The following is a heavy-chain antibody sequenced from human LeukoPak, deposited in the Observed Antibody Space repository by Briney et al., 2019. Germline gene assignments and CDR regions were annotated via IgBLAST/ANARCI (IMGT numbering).Heavy chain of an antibody. V-gene: IGHV3-23*01. CDR2: ISGSGGST. CDR3: AKDASGYSYGSWYFDL. D-gene: IGHD5-18*01. J-gene: IGHJ2*01. Sequence: GGSLRLSCAASGFTFSGYAMNWVRQAPGEGLEWVSAISGSGGSTYYADSVKGRFTISRDNSKNTLYLQMNSLRADDTAVYSCAKDASGYSYGSWYFDLWGRGTLVTVSS. CDR1: GFTFSGYA.